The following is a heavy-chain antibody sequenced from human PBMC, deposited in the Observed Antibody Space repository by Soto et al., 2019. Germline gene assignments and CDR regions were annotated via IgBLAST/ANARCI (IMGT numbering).Heavy chain of an antibody. CDR2: IIPIFGTA. J-gene: IGHJ6*02. CDR1: GGTFSSYA. D-gene: IGHD3-9*01. V-gene: IGHV1-69*12. CDR3: ARKRYDILTGYRPSYYYYGMDV. Sequence: QVQLVQSGAEVKKPGSSVKVSCKASGGTFSSYAISWVRQAPGQGLEWMGGIIPIFGTANYAQKFQGRVTITADESTSXXYXEXXSLRSEDTAVYYCARKRYDILTGYRPSYYYYGMDVWGQGTTVTVSS.